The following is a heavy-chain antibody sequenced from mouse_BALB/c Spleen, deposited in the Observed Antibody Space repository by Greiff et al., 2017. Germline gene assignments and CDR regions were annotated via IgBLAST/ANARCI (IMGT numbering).Heavy chain of an antibody. CDR1: GYTFTDYE. Sequence: QVQLQQSGAELVRPGASVTLSCKASGYTFTDYEMHWVKQTPVHGLEWIGAIDPETGGTAYNQKFKGKATLTADKSSSTAYMELRSLTSEDSAVYYCTVFIRGYWGQGTTLTVSS. CDR3: TVFIRGY. J-gene: IGHJ2*01. D-gene: IGHD1-1*01. CDR2: IDPETGGT. V-gene: IGHV1-15*01.